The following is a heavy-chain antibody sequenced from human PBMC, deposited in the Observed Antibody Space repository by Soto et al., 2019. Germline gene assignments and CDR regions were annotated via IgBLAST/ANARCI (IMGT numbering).Heavy chain of an antibody. V-gene: IGHV3-11*01. CDR1: GFTFGDYY. D-gene: IGHD3-3*01. J-gene: IGHJ6*02. Sequence: GGSLRLSCETSGFTFGDYYMSWIRQAPGRGLEWVSLISSTGTTIYYADSVKGRFTISRDNVRSTLFLMMNNLRSEDTAVYYCARCRRDYDFWSGYPMDVWGQGTTVTVSS. CDR2: ISSTGTTI. CDR3: ARCRRDYDFWSGYPMDV.